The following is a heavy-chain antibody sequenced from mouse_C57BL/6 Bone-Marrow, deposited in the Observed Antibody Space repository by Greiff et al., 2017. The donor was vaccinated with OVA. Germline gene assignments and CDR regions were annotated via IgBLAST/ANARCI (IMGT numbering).Heavy chain of an antibody. D-gene: IGHD1-1*01. CDR3: AILRYPAWFAY. J-gene: IGHJ3*01. CDR2: IYPRSGNT. Sequence: VKLQQSGAELARPGASVKLSCKASGYTFTSYGISWVKQRTGQGLEWIGEIYPRSGNTYYNEKFKGKATLTADKSSSTAYMELRSLTSEDSAVYFCAILRYPAWFAYWGQGTLVTVSA. CDR1: GYTFTSYG. V-gene: IGHV1-81*01.